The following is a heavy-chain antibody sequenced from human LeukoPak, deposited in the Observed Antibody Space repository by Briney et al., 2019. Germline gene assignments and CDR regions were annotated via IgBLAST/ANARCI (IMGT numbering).Heavy chain of an antibody. CDR2: LSPSSSDT. CDR3: ARGKSKSNEPPVDY. J-gene: IGHJ4*02. V-gene: IGHV1-2*02. CDR1: GYFFTDYY. D-gene: IGHD2-2*01. Sequence: ASVKVSCKASGYFFTDYYIHWVRQAPGQGREWMGWLSPSSSDTKYAQNFQGRVTMTRDTSINTAYMELSSLRSDDTAVYFCARGKSKSNEPPVDYWGQGTLVTVSS.